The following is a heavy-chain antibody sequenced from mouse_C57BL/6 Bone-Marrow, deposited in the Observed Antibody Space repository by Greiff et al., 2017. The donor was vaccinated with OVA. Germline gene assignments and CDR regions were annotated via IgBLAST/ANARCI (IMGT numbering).Heavy chain of an antibody. D-gene: IGHD1-3*01. CDR2: IHPNSGST. CDR3: ARSRSKGWYFDV. CDR1: GYTFTSYW. J-gene: IGHJ1*03. V-gene: IGHV1-64*01. Sequence: QVQLQQPGAELVKPGASVKLSCKASGYTFTSYWMHWVKQRPGQGLEWIGMIHPNSGSTNYNEKLKSKATLTVDKSSSTAYMQLSSLTSEDSAVYYCARSRSKGWYFDVWGTGTTVTVSS.